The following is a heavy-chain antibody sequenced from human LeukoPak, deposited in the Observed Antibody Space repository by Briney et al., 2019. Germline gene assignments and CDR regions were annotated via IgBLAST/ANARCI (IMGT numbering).Heavy chain of an antibody. CDR1: SGAISSAGYY. CDR3: ARDKSGSGSYTDDYYAMDV. J-gene: IGHJ6*04. V-gene: IGHV4-31*11. Sequence: PSETLSLTCGVSSGAISSAGYYWSWIRQHPGKGLEWIGYIYYSGNTYYNPSLKSRVTISVDTSKNQFSLKLSSVTAADTAIYYCARDKSGSGSYTDDYYAMDVWGKGTTVTVSS. CDR2: IYYSGNT. D-gene: IGHD3-10*01.